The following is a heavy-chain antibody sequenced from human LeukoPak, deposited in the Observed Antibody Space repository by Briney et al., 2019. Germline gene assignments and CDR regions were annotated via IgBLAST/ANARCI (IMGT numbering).Heavy chain of an antibody. D-gene: IGHD4-17*01. CDR1: GFTFSSYG. Sequence: GRSLRLSCAASGFTFSSYGMHWVRQAPGKGLEWVAVISYDGSNKYYADSVKGRFTISRDNSKNTLYLQMNSLRAEDTAVYYCAEDPSYYGDYPGYWGQGTLVTVSS. V-gene: IGHV3-30*18. CDR3: AEDPSYYGDYPGY. J-gene: IGHJ4*02. CDR2: ISYDGSNK.